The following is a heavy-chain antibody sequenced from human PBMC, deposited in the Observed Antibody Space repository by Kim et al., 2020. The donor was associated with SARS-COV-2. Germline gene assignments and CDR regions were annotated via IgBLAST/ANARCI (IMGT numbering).Heavy chain of an antibody. J-gene: IGHJ4*02. Sequence: YADSVKGRFTIDRDNSTHTLYLQMNDLRAEDTAVYYCAREDIVVVPAIDYWGQGTLVTVSS. V-gene: IGHV3-30*03. CDR3: AREDIVVVPAIDY. D-gene: IGHD2-2*01.